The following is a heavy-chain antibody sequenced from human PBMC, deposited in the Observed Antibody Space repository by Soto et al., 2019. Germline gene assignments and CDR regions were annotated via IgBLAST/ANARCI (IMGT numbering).Heavy chain of an antibody. CDR1: GFTFSSYA. J-gene: IGHJ5*02. V-gene: IGHV3-23*01. Sequence: EVQLLESGGGLVQPGGSLRLSCAASGFTFSSYAMSWVRQAPGKGLEWVSAISGSGGSTYYADSVKGRFTISRDNSKNTLYLQMNSLRAEDTAVYCCAKDTLRPRLGELSSWGQGTLVTVSS. CDR3: AKDTLRPRLGELSS. D-gene: IGHD3-16*02. CDR2: ISGSGGST.